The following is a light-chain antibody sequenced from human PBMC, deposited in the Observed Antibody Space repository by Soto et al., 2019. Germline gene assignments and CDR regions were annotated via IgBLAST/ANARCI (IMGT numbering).Light chain of an antibody. CDR3: QQYDSLHST. V-gene: IGKV1-39*01. CDR1: RNVSIY. CDR2: ATS. J-gene: IGKJ1*01. Sequence: EIPLTQSPSSLAASVGDRLTLTCRASRNVSIYLNWYQHKQGKGPTLLIHATSNLQIGVPSRFCGSGSGTAFPLTISSLDPEDFRTFYCQQYDSLHSTFGPGTKVDI.